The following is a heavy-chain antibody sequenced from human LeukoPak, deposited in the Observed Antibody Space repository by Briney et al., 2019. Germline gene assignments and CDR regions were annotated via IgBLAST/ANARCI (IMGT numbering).Heavy chain of an antibody. CDR1: GGSFSGYY. D-gene: IGHD5-18*01. CDR2: INHSGST. CDR3: ARELGDTAMVNWFDP. V-gene: IGHV4-34*01. Sequence: SETLSLTCAVYGGSFSGYYWSWIRQPPGKGLEWIGEINHSGSTNYNPSLKSRVTISVDTSKNQFSLKLSSVTAADTAVYYCARELGDTAMVNWFDPWGQGTLVTVSS. J-gene: IGHJ5*02.